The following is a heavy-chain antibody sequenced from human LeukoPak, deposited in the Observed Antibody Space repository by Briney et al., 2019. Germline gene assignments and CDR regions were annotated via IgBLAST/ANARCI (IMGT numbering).Heavy chain of an antibody. J-gene: IGHJ3*02. CDR2: IYYSGST. CDR1: GGSISSYY. CDR3: ARDSGADYYDSSGYVTDAFDI. Sequence: SETLSLTCTVSGGSISSYYWSWIRQPPGKGLEWIGYIYYSGSTNYNPSLKSRVTISVDTSKNQFSLKLSSVTAADTAVYYCARDSGADYYDSSGYVTDAFDIWGQGTMVTVSS. V-gene: IGHV4-59*01. D-gene: IGHD3-22*01.